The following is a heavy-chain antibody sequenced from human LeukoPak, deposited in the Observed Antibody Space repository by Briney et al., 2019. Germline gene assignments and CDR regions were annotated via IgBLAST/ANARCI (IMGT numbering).Heavy chain of an antibody. CDR2: IYPGDSDT. CDR1: GYNFTNYW. D-gene: IGHD6-6*01. V-gene: IGHV5-51*01. Sequence: GESLKISCKGSGYNFTNYWIDWVRQMPGKGLEWMGIIYPGDSDTRYSPSFQGQVTFSADESISTAYLQWSSLKASDTAIYYCARRSSIAPRLFDYWGHGTLVTVSS. J-gene: IGHJ4*01. CDR3: ARRSSIAPRLFDY.